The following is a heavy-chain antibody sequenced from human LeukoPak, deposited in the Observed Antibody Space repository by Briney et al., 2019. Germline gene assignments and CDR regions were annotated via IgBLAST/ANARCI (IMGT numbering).Heavy chain of an antibody. D-gene: IGHD4-11*01. V-gene: IGHV3-23*01. Sequence: GGSLRLSCAASGFTFSSYAMSWVRQAPGKGLEWVSAISGSPGSTYYADSVKGRFTISRDNSKNTLYLQMNSLRAEDTAVYYCARPSRIGYSNGLVLQHWGQGTLVTVSS. CDR2: ISGSPGST. CDR1: GFTFSSYA. J-gene: IGHJ1*01. CDR3: ARPSRIGYSNGLVLQH.